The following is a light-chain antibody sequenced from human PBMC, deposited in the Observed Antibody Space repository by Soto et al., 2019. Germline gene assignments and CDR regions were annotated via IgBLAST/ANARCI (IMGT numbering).Light chain of an antibody. CDR1: QSVSRY. J-gene: IGKJ1*01. V-gene: IGKV3-11*01. Sequence: IGLTQSPATLSLSPGERATLSCRASQSVSRYLAWYQQKPGQAPRLLIYGSSSRATGIPDRFSGSGSGTDFTLTIASLQPDDFATYYCQQYKDYTYTFGQGTKVDIK. CDR3: QQYKDYTYT. CDR2: GSS.